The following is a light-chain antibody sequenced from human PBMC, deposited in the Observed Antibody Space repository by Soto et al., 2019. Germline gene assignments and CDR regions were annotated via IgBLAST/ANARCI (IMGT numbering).Light chain of an antibody. CDR2: DVS. Sequence: DIQMTQSPSTLSASVGDRVTIPCRASQTINNRLAWYQQKPGKAPKLLIYDVSTLESGVPSRFSGSGSGTEFTLTISSLQPEDVAAYYCQKYNSAPLTFGGGTKVDIK. CDR1: QTINNR. J-gene: IGKJ4*01. CDR3: QKYNSAPLT. V-gene: IGKV1-5*01.